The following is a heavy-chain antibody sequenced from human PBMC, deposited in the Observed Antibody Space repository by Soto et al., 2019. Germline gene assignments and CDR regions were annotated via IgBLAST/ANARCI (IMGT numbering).Heavy chain of an antibody. CDR1: GGSISSGDYY. CDR2: IYYSGST. V-gene: IGHV4-30-4*01. CDR3: ARGGASYYDVWSGYYEIDY. J-gene: IGHJ4*02. Sequence: SETLSLTCTVSGGSISSGDYYWSWIRQPPGKGLEWIGYIYYSGSTYYNPSLKSRVTISVDTSKNQFSLKLSSVTAADTAVYYCARGGASYYDVWSGYYEIDYWGQGTLVTVSS. D-gene: IGHD3-3*01.